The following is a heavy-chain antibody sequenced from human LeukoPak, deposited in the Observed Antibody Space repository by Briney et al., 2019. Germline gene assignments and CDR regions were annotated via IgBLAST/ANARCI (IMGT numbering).Heavy chain of an antibody. CDR3: ARMKGVVVIPTARPTFYFDY. V-gene: IGHV4-39*01. Sequence: GSVRLSCAASGFTFSSYSMNWVRQPPGKGLEWIVSIYYSGSTYYNQSLKSRVTISIDTSKNQFSLKLTSVTAADTAMYYCARMKGVVVIPTARPTFYFDYWGQGILVTVSS. CDR1: GFTFSSYSMN. CDR2: IYYSGST. D-gene: IGHD2-2*01. J-gene: IGHJ4*02.